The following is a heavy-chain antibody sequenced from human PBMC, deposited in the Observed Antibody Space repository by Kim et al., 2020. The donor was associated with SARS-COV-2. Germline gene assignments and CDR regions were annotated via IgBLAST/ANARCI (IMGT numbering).Heavy chain of an antibody. J-gene: IGHJ5*02. CDR3: ARDLSGYSYGTQWFDP. D-gene: IGHD5-18*01. Sequence: TLSLTCTVSGGSISSGGYYWSWIRQHPGKGLEWIGYIYYSGSTYYNPSLKSRVTISVDTSKNQFSLKLSSVTAADTAVYYCARDLSGYSYGTQWFDPWGQGTLVTVSS. CDR2: IYYSGST. V-gene: IGHV4-31*03. CDR1: GGSISSGGYY.